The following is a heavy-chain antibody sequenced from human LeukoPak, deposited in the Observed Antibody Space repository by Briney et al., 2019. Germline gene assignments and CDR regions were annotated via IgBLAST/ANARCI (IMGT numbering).Heavy chain of an antibody. D-gene: IGHD6-19*01. CDR1: GYTFTNYY. J-gene: IGHJ6*02. Sequence: ASVKVSCKASGYTFTNYYVYWVRQSPGQGLEWMGWINPNSGGTDYAQKCQGRVSMTRDTSISTAYMELSRLRSDDTAVYYCARDRDSSAWYRGGYYEHSGMDVWGQGTTVSVSS. V-gene: IGHV1-2*02. CDR2: INPNSGGT. CDR3: ARDRDSSAWYRGGYYEHSGMDV.